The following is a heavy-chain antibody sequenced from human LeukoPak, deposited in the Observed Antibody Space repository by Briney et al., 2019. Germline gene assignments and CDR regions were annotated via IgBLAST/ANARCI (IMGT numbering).Heavy chain of an antibody. Sequence: SETLSLTCTVSGGSISSSSYYWGWIRQPPGKGLEWIGNMYCSGSTYYNPSLKSRVTISVDTSNNQFSLKLSSVTAADTAVYYCARTGGHWTGGAKIEYWGQGTLVTVSS. J-gene: IGHJ4*02. CDR2: MYCSGST. V-gene: IGHV4-39*01. CDR3: ARTGGHWTGGAKIEY. CDR1: GGSISSSSYY. D-gene: IGHD2-8*02.